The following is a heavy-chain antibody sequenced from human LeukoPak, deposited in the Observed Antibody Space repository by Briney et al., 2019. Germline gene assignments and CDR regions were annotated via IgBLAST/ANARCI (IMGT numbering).Heavy chain of an antibody. D-gene: IGHD6-13*01. J-gene: IGHJ6*03. V-gene: IGHV3-15*01. CDR2: IKSKTDGGTT. Sequence: GGSLRLSCAASGFTFSNAWMSWVRQAPGKGLEWVGRIKSKTDGGTTDYAAPVKGRFTISRDDSKKNTLYLQMNSLKTEDTAVYYCTAFDSSSWYVYYYYYYMDVWGKGTTVTVSS. CDR3: TAFDSSSWYVYYYYYYMDV. CDR1: GFTFSNAW.